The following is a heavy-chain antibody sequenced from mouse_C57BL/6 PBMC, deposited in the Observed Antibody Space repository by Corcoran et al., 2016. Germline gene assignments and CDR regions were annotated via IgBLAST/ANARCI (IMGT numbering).Heavy chain of an antibody. Sequence: QIQLVQSGPELKKPGETVKISCKDSGYTFTTYGMSWVKQAPGKGLKWMGWINTYSGVPTYDDDFKGRFAFSLETSASTAYLQINNLKNEDTATYFCVRDSNWYFDVWGTGPTVTVSS. CDR1: GYTFTTYG. CDR3: VRDSNWYFDV. V-gene: IGHV9-3*01. CDR2: INTYSGVP. D-gene: IGHD2-5*01. J-gene: IGHJ1*03.